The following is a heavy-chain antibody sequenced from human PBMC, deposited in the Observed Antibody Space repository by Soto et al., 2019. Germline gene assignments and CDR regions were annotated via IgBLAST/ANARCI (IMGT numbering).Heavy chain of an antibody. D-gene: IGHD2-15*01. CDR3: ARRSVSHSNAFDF. J-gene: IGHJ3*01. V-gene: IGHV1-69*13. CDR1: GGTFRNLA. CDR2: FIPIIGGG. Sequence: SVKVSFKASGGTFRNLAINWVRQAPGQGLEWMGGFIPIIGGGINAQKFQGRVTITSDESTSTAYMELSSLKSEDTAMYFCARRSVSHSNAFDFWGQGTMVTVSS.